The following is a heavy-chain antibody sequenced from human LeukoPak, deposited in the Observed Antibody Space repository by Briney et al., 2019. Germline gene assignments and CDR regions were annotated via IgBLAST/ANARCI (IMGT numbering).Heavy chain of an antibody. D-gene: IGHD5-18*01. CDR2: ISAYNGNT. J-gene: IGHJ4*02. Sequence: ASVKVSCKASGYIFTDYYMHWVRQAPGQELGWMGWISAYNGNTNYAQKLQGRVTMTRNTSISTAYMELSSLRSEDTAVYYCARGRYSYGFSPSDYWGQGTLVTVSS. CDR3: ARGRYSYGFSPSDY. CDR1: GYIFTDYY. V-gene: IGHV1/OR15-1*04.